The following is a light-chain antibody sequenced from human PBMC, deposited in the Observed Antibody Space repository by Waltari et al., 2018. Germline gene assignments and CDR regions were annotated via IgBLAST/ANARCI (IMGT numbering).Light chain of an antibody. V-gene: IGKV3-11*01. CDR1: QSISTY. J-gene: IGKJ4*01. CDR3: QRRSNWPPLT. CDR2: DAS. Sequence: EIVLTQSPVTLSLSPGERATLSCRASQSISTYLAWYQHKPGQAPTLLIYDASNRATGSPARFSGSGSGTYFTLTITSREPEDVGFYYCQRRSNWPPLTVGGGTKVEIK.